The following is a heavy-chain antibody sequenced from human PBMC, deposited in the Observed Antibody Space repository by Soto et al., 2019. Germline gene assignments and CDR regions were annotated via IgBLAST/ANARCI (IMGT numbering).Heavy chain of an antibody. CDR1: GGTLSSYP. D-gene: IGHD3-10*01. Sequence: QVQLVQSGAEVKKPGSSVKVSCKASGGTLSSYPISWVRQAPGQGLEWMGRIIPILGLQNYAEKFQGRLTITADKTTTTAYMELRSLRSEDTAVYYCARPRAGSGSYFWFDPWGQGTLVTVSS. CDR2: IIPILGLQ. V-gene: IGHV1-69*02. J-gene: IGHJ5*02. CDR3: ARPRAGSGSYFWFDP.